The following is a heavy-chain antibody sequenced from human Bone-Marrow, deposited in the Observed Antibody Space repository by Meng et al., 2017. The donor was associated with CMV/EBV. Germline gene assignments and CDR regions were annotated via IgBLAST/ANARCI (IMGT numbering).Heavy chain of an antibody. Sequence: ASVKVSCKPSGYTFTNYDINWVRQATGQGLEWMGWINHNSGGTNYAQKFQGRVTMTRDTSISTAYMELSRLRSDDTAVYYCARSIVATIVGGYVVIATTGYYYGMDVWGQGTTVTVSS. V-gene: IGHV1-2*02. D-gene: IGHD5-12*01. J-gene: IGHJ6*02. CDR1: GYTFTNYD. CDR3: ARSIVATIVGGYVVIATTGYYYGMDV. CDR2: INHNSGGT.